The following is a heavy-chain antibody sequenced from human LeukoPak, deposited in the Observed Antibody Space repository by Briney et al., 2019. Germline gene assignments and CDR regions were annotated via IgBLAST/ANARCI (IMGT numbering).Heavy chain of an antibody. V-gene: IGHV3-23*01. CDR2: ISISGDTT. J-gene: IGHJ4*02. CDR3: ANEIRPNDY. Sequence: PGGSLRLSCAASGLTFSGYDMHWVRQAPGKGLEWVSAISISGDTTYYADAVKGRFTISRDNSKNTVYLQMNSLRAEDTAVYYCANEIRPNDYWGQGTLITVSS. D-gene: IGHD4-17*01. CDR1: GLTFSGYD.